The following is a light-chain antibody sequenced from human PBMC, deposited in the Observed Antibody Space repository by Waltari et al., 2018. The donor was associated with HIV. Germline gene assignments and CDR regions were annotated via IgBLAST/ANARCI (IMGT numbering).Light chain of an antibody. CDR1: TSTIANKY. V-gene: IGLV1-51*01. CDR2: DNN. J-gene: IGLJ1*01. Sequence: QSVLTQPPSVSAAPGQTVTISCSGSTSTIANKYISWYQQFPGSAPRVRIYDNNKRPSGIPDRFSGSQSATSATLTIAGLQTGDEADYFCGTWDSSLSADVFGTGTSVTVL. CDR3: GTWDSSLSADV.